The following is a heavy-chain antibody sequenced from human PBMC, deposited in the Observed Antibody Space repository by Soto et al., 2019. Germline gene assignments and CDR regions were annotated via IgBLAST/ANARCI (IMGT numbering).Heavy chain of an antibody. J-gene: IGHJ6*02. V-gene: IGHV3-30-3*01. Sequence: QVQLVESGGGVVQPGRSLRLSRAASGFTLSRYAMHWVRQAPGKGLEWVAVISSDGSTKYYADSVKGRFSISRDNSRVYRQMNSLRAEDTAVSYCARDQVSYGGISYGMDVWGQGTTVTVSS. CDR1: GFTLSRYA. D-gene: IGHD4-17*01. CDR3: ARDQVSYGGISYGMDV. CDR2: ISSDGSTK.